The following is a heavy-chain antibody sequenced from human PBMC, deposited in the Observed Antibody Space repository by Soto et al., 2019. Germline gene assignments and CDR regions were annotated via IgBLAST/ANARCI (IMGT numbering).Heavy chain of an antibody. V-gene: IGHV1-3*01. J-gene: IGHJ6*02. CDR3: ARGSSWTYYYGMDV. CDR1: GYTFTSYA. D-gene: IGHD1-26*01. Sequence: QVQLVQSGAEVKKPGASVKVSCKASGYTFTSYAMHWVRQAPGQRLEWMGWINAGNGNTKYSQKFQGRVTITRDTSASKAYLELSSMRSEDTAVYYCARGSSWTYYYGMDVWGQGTTVTVSS. CDR2: INAGNGNT.